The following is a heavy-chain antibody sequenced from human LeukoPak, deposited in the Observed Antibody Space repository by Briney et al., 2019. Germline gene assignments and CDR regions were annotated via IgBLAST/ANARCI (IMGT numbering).Heavy chain of an antibody. CDR2: ISYDGNNK. V-gene: IGHV3-30*18. Sequence: PGGSLRLSCAASGFTLSSYGMYWVRQAPGKGLEWVAVISYDGNNKYYADSVKGRFTISRDNSKNTLYLQMNSLRAEDTAVYYCAKDQVVVPASYYYGMDVWGQGTTVTVSS. CDR1: GFTLSSYG. D-gene: IGHD2-2*01. CDR3: AKDQVVVPASYYYGMDV. J-gene: IGHJ6*02.